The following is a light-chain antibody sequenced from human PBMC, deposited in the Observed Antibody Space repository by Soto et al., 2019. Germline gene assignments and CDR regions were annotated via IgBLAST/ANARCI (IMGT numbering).Light chain of an antibody. CDR2: GAS. CDR1: QSVYSN. J-gene: IGKJ5*01. CDR3: QQYNNWPLA. Sequence: SGATVSSVAGDRITLSCGASQSVYSNLAWYQQKPGQVPRLLIYGASTRATDIPARFSGSGSGTEFTLTISSLQSEDFAVYFCQQYNNWPLAFGQGTRLEI. V-gene: IGKV3-15*01.